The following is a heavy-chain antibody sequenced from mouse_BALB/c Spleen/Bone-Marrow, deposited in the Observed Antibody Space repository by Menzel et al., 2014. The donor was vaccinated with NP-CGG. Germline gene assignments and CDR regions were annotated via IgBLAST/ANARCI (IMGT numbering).Heavy chain of an antibody. CDR3: ARRGKLGLLFFDY. CDR2: INPNNGGT. V-gene: IGHV1-18*01. D-gene: IGHD3-1*01. J-gene: IGHJ2*01. CDR1: GYTFTEYT. Sequence: VHVKQSGPELVKPGASVKISCKTSGYTFTEYTVHWVKQSHGKSLEWIGGINPNNGGTSYNQEFKGKATLTVDKSSSTAYMELRSLTSEDSAVYYCARRGKLGLLFFDYWGQGTTLTVSS.